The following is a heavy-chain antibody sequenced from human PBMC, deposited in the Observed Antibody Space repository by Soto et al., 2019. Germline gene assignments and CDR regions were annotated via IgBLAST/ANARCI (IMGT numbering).Heavy chain of an antibody. CDR2: ISSSSSYI. D-gene: IGHD4-17*01. CDR3: AREWRGYYVIHYYYYMGV. J-gene: IGHJ6*03. V-gene: IGHV3-21*01. CDR1: GFTFSSYS. Sequence: EVQLVESGGGLVKPGGSLRLSCAASGFTFSSYSMNWVRQAPGKGLEWVSSISSSSSYIYYADSVKGRLTISRDNAKNSLYLQMNSLRAEDTAVYYCAREWRGYYVIHYYYYMGVWGKGTTVTVSS.